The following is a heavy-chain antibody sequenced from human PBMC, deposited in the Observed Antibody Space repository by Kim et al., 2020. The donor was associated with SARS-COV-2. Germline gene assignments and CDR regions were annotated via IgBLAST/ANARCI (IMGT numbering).Heavy chain of an antibody. Sequence: GGSLRLSCAASGFTFSTYAMHWVRQAPGKGLEWVAVISYDGSNKYYADSVQGRFTISRDNSKNTLYLQMNSLRAEDTAVYYCAKDHRIGWDDSCLGNWG. V-gene: IGHV3-30-3*02. CDR2: ISYDGSNK. J-gene: IGHJ1*01. CDR1: GFTFSTYA. D-gene: IGHD6-19*01. CDR3: AKDHRIGWDDSCLGN.